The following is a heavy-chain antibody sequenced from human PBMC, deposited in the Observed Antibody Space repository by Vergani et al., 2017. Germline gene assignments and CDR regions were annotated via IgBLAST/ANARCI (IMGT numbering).Heavy chain of an antibody. Sequence: QVQLVQSGAEVGKPGASVKVSCKASGYTFTSYYMHWVRQAPGQGLEWMGIINPSGGSTSYAQKFQGRVTMTRDTSTSTVYMELSSLRSEDTAVYYCARGSRDGYNWGRLGYYFDYWGQGTLVTVSS. D-gene: IGHD5-24*01. J-gene: IGHJ4*02. V-gene: IGHV1-46*03. CDR3: ARGSRDGYNWGRLGYYFDY. CDR2: INPSGGST. CDR1: GYTFTSYY.